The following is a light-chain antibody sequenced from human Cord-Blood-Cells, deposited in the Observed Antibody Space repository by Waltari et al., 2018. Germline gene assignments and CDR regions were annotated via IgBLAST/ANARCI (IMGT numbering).Light chain of an antibody. J-gene: IGLJ1*01. CDR3: SSYTSSSVYV. CDR2: DVS. CDR1: SRYVGGYNY. Sequence: QSALTQPASVSGSPGQSITISCTGTSRYVGGYNYVFWYQQHPGKAPKLMIYDVSNRPSGVSNRFSGSKSGNTASLTISGLQAEDEADYYCSSYTSSSVYVFGTGTKVTVL. V-gene: IGLV2-14*01.